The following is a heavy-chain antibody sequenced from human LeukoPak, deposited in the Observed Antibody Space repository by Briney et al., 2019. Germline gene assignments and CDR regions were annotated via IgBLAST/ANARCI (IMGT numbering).Heavy chain of an antibody. V-gene: IGHV3-7*04. CDR3: AREVREVPH. CDR1: GFTFSSYW. Sequence: GGSLRLSCAASGFTFSSYWMSWVRQAPGKGLEWVAKINQYGTEKYYVDSVKGRFTVSRDNAKNSLYLQMNSLRAEDTAVYYCAREVREVPHWGQGTLVTVSS. CDR2: INQYGTEK. D-gene: IGHD2-2*01. J-gene: IGHJ4*02.